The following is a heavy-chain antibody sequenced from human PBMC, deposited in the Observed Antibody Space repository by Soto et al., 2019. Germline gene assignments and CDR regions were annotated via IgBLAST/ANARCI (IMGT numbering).Heavy chain of an antibody. Sequence: GSLRLSCTASGFTFGDYAMSWFRQAPEKGLEWVGFIRSKAYGGTTEYAASVKGRFTISRDDSKSIAYLQVNSLKTEDTAVYYCTREGQLEKRDYFDYWGQGTLVTVSS. D-gene: IGHD6-13*01. CDR1: GFTFGDYA. CDR2: IRSKAYGGTT. CDR3: TREGQLEKRDYFDY. J-gene: IGHJ4*02. V-gene: IGHV3-49*03.